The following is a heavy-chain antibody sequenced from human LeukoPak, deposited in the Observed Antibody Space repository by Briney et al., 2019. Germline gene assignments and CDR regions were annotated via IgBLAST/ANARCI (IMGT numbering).Heavy chain of an antibody. Sequence: PSETLSLTCTVSGGSISSYYWSWIRQPPGKGLEWIGYIYYSGSTNYNPSLKSRVTISVDTSKNQFSLKLSSVTAADTAVYYCARDGSGAVAAIIPDWYFDLWGRGTLVTVPS. V-gene: IGHV4-59*01. CDR1: GGSISSYY. CDR2: IYYSGST. D-gene: IGHD6-19*01. J-gene: IGHJ2*01. CDR3: ARDGSGAVAAIIPDWYFDL.